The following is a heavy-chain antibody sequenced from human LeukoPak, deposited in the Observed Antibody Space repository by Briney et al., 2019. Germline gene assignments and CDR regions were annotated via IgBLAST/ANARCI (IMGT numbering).Heavy chain of an antibody. CDR3: AREEDDYYDSSGSDGY. CDR2: ITYDGSNK. V-gene: IGHV3-30-3*01. J-gene: IGHJ4*02. Sequence: GGSLRLSCAASGFTFSSYAMHWVRQAPGKGLEWVAVITYDGSNKYYADSVKGRFTISRDSSKNTLYLQMNSLRAEDTAVYYCAREEDDYYDSSGSDGYWGQGTLVTVSS. CDR1: GFTFSSYA. D-gene: IGHD3-22*01.